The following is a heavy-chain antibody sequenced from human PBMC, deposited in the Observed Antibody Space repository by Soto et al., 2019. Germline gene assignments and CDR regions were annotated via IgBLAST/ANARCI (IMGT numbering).Heavy chain of an antibody. V-gene: IGHV3-23*01. J-gene: IGHJ4*01. Sequence: GGSVRLSCAASGVTFTTYAMTWVRQAPGKGLEWVSAISGSAGTTYYADSVKGRFTISRDNSKDTLFLHMNSLRAEDTAMYYCAKGFYDILTGPNLFDYWGQGALVTVSS. CDR2: ISGSAGTT. D-gene: IGHD3-9*01. CDR3: AKGFYDILTGPNLFDY. CDR1: GVTFTTYA.